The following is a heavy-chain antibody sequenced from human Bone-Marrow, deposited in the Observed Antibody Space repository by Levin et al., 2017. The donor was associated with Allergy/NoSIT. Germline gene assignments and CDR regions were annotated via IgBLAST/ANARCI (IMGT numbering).Heavy chain of an antibody. CDR2: KYSDGRT. J-gene: IGHJ2*01. V-gene: IGHV3-53*01. Sequence: GESLKISCGASGFSVSTTSMSWVRQAPGKGLEWVSSKYSDGRTYYADSVRGRFTIARDDPKNTLSLQMNNLRAEDTAVYYCAGGSGDSDGSGPHGHFDVWGRGTRVTVS. D-gene: IGHD3-10*01. CDR1: GFSVSTTS. CDR3: AGGSGDSDGSGPHGHFDV.